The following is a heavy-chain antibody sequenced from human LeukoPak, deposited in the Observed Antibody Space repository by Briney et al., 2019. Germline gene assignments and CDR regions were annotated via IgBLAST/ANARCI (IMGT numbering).Heavy chain of an antibody. D-gene: IGHD3-10*01. CDR2: ISGSGGNT. J-gene: IGHJ4*02. Sequence: PGGSLRLSCAASGFTFSSSWMTWARQAPGKGLEWVSAISGSGGNTYYADSVKGRFTISRDNSKNTLYLQMNSLRAEDTAVYYCAKDRRAGSYDYWGQGTLVTVSS. CDR3: AKDRRAGSYDY. V-gene: IGHV3-23*01. CDR1: GFTFSSSW.